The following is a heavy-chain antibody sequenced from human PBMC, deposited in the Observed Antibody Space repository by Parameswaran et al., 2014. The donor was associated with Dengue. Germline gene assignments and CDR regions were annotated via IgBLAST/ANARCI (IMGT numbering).Heavy chain of an antibody. CDR2: ISSSDDAI. Sequence: PGKGLEWVSYISSSDDAIHYADSVKGRFTISRDNARNSLSLQMNRLRAEDTAVYYCARGIVTRPTYNYYGLDVWGQGTTVTVSS. V-gene: IGHV3-11*01. J-gene: IGHJ6*02. D-gene: IGHD1-26*01. CDR3: ARGIVTRPTYNYYGLDV.